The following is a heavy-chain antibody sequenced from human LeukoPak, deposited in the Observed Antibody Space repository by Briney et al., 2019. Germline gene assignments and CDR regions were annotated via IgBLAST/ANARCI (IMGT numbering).Heavy chain of an antibody. J-gene: IGHJ4*01. CDR2: IYYSGST. CDR3: ARHRGKYSYGLDY. CDR1: GGSISSYY. Sequence: SETLSLTCTVSGGSISSYYWSWIRQPPGKGLEWIGYIYYSGSTNYNPSLKSRVTISVDTSKNQFSLKLSSVTAADTAVYYCARHRGKYSYGLDYWGQGNLVTVSS. V-gene: IGHV4-59*08. D-gene: IGHD5-18*01.